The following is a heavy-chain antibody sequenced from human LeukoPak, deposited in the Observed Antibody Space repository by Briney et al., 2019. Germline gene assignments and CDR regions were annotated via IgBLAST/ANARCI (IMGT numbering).Heavy chain of an antibody. D-gene: IGHD3-3*01. CDR2: IYHSGST. Sequence: SENLSLTCTVSGGSISSSSYYWSWIRQPPGKGLEWIGYIYHSGSTYYNPSLKSRVTISVDRSKNQFSLKLSSVTAADTAVYYCAGQLRFLEWLFFQHWGQGTLVTVSS. V-gene: IGHV4-30-2*01. CDR3: AGQLRFLEWLFFQH. CDR1: GGSISSSSYY. J-gene: IGHJ1*01.